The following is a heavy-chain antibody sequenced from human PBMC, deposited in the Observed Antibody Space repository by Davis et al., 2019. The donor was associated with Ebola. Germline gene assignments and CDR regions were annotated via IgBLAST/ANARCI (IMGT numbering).Heavy chain of an antibody. Sequence: GGSLRLSCAASGFTFSNAWMSWVRQAPGKGLQWVGRIKSKADGGTTDYAAPVKGRFTISRDDSKNTLYLQMNSLKTEDTAVYYCTTGPSTYYYDSSGYGYYYYMDVWGKGTTVTVSS. D-gene: IGHD3-22*01. CDR2: IKSKADGGTT. V-gene: IGHV3-15*01. CDR3: TTGPSTYYYDSSGYGYYYYMDV. J-gene: IGHJ6*03. CDR1: GFTFSNAW.